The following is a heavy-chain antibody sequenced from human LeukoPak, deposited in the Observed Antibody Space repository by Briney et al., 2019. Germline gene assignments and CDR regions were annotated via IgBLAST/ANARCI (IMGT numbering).Heavy chain of an antibody. D-gene: IGHD2-2*01. Sequence: GRSLRLSCAASGFTFSSYGMHWVRQAPGKGLEWVAVISYDGSNKYYADSVKGRFTISRDNSKNTLYLQMNSLRAEDTAVYYCAKEDVPGAPQGVYYFDYWGQGTLVTVSS. V-gene: IGHV3-30*18. CDR3: AKEDVPGAPQGVYYFDY. CDR2: ISYDGSNK. CDR1: GFTFSSYG. J-gene: IGHJ4*02.